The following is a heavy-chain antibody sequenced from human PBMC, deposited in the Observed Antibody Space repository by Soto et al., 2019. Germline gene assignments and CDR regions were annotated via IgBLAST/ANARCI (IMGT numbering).Heavy chain of an antibody. CDR3: ARGRWFDP. CDR2: IYDSGST. J-gene: IGHJ5*02. Sequence: QVQLQESGPGLVKPSETLSLTCAVSGGFISNYYWSWIRQPPGKGLEWIGYIYDSGSTNYNPSLTSRLTISVDTSKTQFSLKLTSVTAADTAVYSCARGRWFDPWGQGTLVTVSS. CDR1: GGFISNYY. V-gene: IGHV4-59*01. D-gene: IGHD3-10*01.